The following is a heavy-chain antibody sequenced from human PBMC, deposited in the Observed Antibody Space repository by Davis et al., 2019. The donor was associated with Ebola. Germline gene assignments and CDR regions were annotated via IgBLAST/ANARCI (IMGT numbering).Heavy chain of an antibody. CDR2: IYYSGST. Sequence: PGGSLRLSCTVSGGSISSYYWSWIRQPPGKGLEWIGYIYYSGSTNYNPSLKSRVTISVDTSKNQFSLKLSSVTAADTAVYYCARQGEMATWDYWGQGTLVTVSS. CDR1: GGSISSYY. D-gene: IGHD5-24*01. J-gene: IGHJ4*02. V-gene: IGHV4-59*08. CDR3: ARQGEMATWDY.